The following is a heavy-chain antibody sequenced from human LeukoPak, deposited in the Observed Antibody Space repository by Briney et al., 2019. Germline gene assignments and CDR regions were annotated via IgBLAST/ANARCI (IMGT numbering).Heavy chain of an antibody. CDR3: ASRYCSSTSRYGLDAFDI. J-gene: IGHJ3*02. D-gene: IGHD2-2*01. Sequence: KPSQTLSLTCTVSGGSISSGGYYWSWIRQHPGKGLEWIGYIYYSGSTYYNPSLKSRVTISVDTSKNQFSLKLSSVTAADTAVYYCASRYCSSTSRYGLDAFDIWGQGTMVTVSS. V-gene: IGHV4-31*03. CDR2: IYYSGST. CDR1: GGSISSGGYY.